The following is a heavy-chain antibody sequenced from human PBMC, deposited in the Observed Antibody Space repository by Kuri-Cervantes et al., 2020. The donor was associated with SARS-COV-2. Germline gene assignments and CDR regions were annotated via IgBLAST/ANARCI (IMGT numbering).Heavy chain of an antibody. Sequence: SETLSLTCTVSGDSISSYYWSWIRQPPGKGLEWIGYIYYSGSTNYNPSLKSRVTISVDTSKNQFSLKLSSVTAADTAVYYCARDTRLGCSGTSCYSFFDYWGQGTLVTVSS. J-gene: IGHJ4*02. CDR3: ARDTRLGCSGTSCYSFFDY. CDR1: GDSISSYY. V-gene: IGHV4-59*01. CDR2: IYYSGST. D-gene: IGHD2-2*01.